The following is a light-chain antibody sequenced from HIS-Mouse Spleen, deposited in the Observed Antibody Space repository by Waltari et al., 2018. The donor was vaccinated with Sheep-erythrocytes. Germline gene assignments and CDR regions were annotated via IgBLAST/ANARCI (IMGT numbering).Light chain of an antibody. J-gene: IGLJ2*01. CDR3: EAWDSSTAWNVV. Sequence: QSALTQPASVSGSPGQSITISCTGTSSDVGSYNLVSWYQQHPGKAPKLMIYEVSKLPSGIPERFSGSNSGNTATLTIGGTQAMDEADYYCEAWDSSTAWNVVFGGGTKLTVL. CDR2: EVS. CDR1: SSDVGSYNL. V-gene: IGLV2-14*02.